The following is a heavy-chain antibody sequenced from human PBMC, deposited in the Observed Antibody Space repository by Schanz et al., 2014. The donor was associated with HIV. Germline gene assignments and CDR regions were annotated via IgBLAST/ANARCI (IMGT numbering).Heavy chain of an antibody. J-gene: IGHJ4*02. CDR3: ARGAAEMATMTPWRY. CDR2: ISAYNGNT. CDR1: GGTFRSFA. Sequence: QVQLVQSGAEVKKPGSSVKVSCKASGGTFRSFAISWVRQAPGQGLEWMGGISAYNGNTNYAQKLQGRVTMTTDTSTSTAYMDLRSLRSDDTAVYYCARGAAEMATMTPWRYWGQGTLVTVSS. V-gene: IGHV1-18*01. D-gene: IGHD5-12*01.